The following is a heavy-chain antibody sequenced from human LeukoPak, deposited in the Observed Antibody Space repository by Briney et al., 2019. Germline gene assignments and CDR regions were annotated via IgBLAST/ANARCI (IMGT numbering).Heavy chain of an antibody. V-gene: IGHV1-2*02. Sequence: APVTVSCKASGYTFTGYYMHWVRQAPGQGLEWMGWINPNSGGTNYAQKFQGSVTMTTDTSTSTAYMELRSLRSDDTAVYYCARGYYDILTGSPAGYWGQGTLVTVSS. CDR2: INPNSGGT. J-gene: IGHJ4*02. CDR3: ARGYYDILTGSPAGY. D-gene: IGHD3-9*01. CDR1: GYTFTGYY.